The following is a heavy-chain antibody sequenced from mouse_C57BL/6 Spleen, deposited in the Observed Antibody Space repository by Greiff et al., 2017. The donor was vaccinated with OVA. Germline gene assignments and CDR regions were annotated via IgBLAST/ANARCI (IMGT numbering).Heavy chain of an antibody. CDR1: GYTFTDYE. J-gene: IGHJ4*01. D-gene: IGHD3-2*02. V-gene: IGHV1-15*01. Sequence: VQGVESGAELVRPGASVTLSCKASGYTFTDYEMHWVKQTPVHGLEWIGAIDPETGGTAYNQKFKGKAILTADKSSSTAYMELRSLTSEDSAVYYCTRDSSGYVGAMDYWGQGTSVTVSS. CDR2: IDPETGGT. CDR3: TRDSSGYVGAMDY.